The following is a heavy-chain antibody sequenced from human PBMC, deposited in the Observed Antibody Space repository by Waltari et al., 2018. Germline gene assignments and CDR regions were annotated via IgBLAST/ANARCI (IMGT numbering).Heavy chain of an antibody. D-gene: IGHD6-19*01. Sequence: EVQLVASGGDLVQPGPSLRLSCVASGFIFDDYVMHWVRQATGKGREWVSGSNWNSGSIAYADSVKGRFIISRDNAKNSLYLQLNSLRPEDTALYYCAKEGKYASGWAYFDYWGQGTLVTVSS. CDR1: GFIFDDYV. V-gene: IGHV3-9*01. CDR2: SNWNSGSI. J-gene: IGHJ4*02. CDR3: AKEGKYASGWAYFDY.